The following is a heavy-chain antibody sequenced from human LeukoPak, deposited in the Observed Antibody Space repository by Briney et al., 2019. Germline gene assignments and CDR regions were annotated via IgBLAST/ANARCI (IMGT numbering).Heavy chain of an antibody. Sequence: VASVKVSCKASGGTFSSYAISWVRQAPGQGLEWMGGIIPIFGTANYAQKFQGRVTITADESTSTAYMELSSLRSEDTAVYYCATDEGSIYCSSTSCYTAVYWGQGTLVTVSS. J-gene: IGHJ4*02. CDR1: GGTFSSYA. CDR2: IIPIFGTA. D-gene: IGHD2-2*02. CDR3: ATDEGSIYCSSTSCYTAVY. V-gene: IGHV1-69*13.